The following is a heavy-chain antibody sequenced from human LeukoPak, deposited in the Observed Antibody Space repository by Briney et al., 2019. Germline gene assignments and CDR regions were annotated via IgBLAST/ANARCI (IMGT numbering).Heavy chain of an antibody. D-gene: IGHD2-2*02. J-gene: IGHJ4*02. CDR1: GGSFSGYY. CDR3: ARESSLGGCSSTSCYTADY. CDR2: INHSGST. V-gene: IGHV4-34*01. Sequence: SETLSLTCAVYGGSFSGYYWSWIRQPPGKGLEWIGEINHSGSTNYNPSLKSRVTISVDTSKNQFSLKLSSVTAADTAVYYCARESSLGGCSSTSCYTADYWGQGTLVTVSS.